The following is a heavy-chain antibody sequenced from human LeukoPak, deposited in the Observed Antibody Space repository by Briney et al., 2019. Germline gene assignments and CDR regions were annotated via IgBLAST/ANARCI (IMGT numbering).Heavy chain of an antibody. CDR2: INPNSGGT. Sequence: ASVKVSCKASGYTVTGYYMHWVRQAPGQGLEWMGWINPNSGGTNYAQKLQGRVTMTRDTSISTAYMELSRLRSDDTAVYYCAKGGQYYYDSSGYYYAYYYYYMDVWGKGTTVTVSS. D-gene: IGHD3-22*01. J-gene: IGHJ6*03. CDR3: AKGGQYYYDSSGYYYAYYYYYMDV. V-gene: IGHV1-2*02. CDR1: GYTVTGYY.